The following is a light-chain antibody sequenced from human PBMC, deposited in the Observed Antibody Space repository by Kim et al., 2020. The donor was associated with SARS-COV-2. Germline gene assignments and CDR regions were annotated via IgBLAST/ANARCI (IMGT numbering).Light chain of an antibody. Sequence: QSALTQPASVSGSPGQSITISCTGTSSDIGAYDYVSWYQQHPGTAPKLVIFDVTNRPSGISSRFSGSKSGTTASLTISGLQAEDGANYYCCSYTVSDTLVFGGGTMLTVL. CDR3: CSYTVSDTLV. CDR1: SSDIGAYDY. CDR2: DVT. V-gene: IGLV2-14*03. J-gene: IGLJ3*02.